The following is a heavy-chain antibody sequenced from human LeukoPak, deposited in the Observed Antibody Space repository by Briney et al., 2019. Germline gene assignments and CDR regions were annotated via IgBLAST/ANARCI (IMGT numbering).Heavy chain of an antibody. Sequence: ASVKGSCKASGYTFTSYYMHWVRQAPGQGLEWMGIINPSGGSTSYAQKFQGRVTMTRDTSTSTVYMELSSLRSEDTAVYYCAREGGDYYYDSSGYLDYWGQGTLVTVSS. CDR3: AREGGDYYYDSSGYLDY. J-gene: IGHJ4*02. V-gene: IGHV1-46*01. CDR2: INPSGGST. D-gene: IGHD3-22*01. CDR1: GYTFTSYY.